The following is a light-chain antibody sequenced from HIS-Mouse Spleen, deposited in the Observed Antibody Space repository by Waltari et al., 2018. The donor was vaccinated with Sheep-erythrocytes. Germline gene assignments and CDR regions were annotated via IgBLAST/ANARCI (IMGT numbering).Light chain of an antibody. CDR1: QGISSY. CDR3: QQSYSNPPT. Sequence: DIQLTQSPSSLSASVGDRVTITCRASQGISSYLNWYQQKPGKAPKLLIYAASSLQSGVPSRFSGSGSGTDFTLTISSLQPEDFATYYCQQSYSNPPTFGAGTKVEIK. V-gene: IGKV1-39*01. CDR2: AAS. J-gene: IGKJ4*01.